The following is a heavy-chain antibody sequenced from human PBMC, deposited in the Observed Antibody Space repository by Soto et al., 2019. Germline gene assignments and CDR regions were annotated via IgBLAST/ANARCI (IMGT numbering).Heavy chain of an antibody. CDR1: GYTFTNFG. CDR2: ISAYNDDP. CDR3: ARVIPGAEAWFDP. J-gene: IGHJ5*02. V-gene: IGHV1-18*01. Sequence: QVQLLQSAAEVKKPGASVKVSCKASGYTFTNFGVTWVRQAPGQGLEWMGWISAYNDDPNYAQKFQGRVTMTIDTSTRTAYMDLRSLTSDDTAVYYCARVIPGAEAWFDPWGQGTLVTVSS. D-gene: IGHD2-2*01.